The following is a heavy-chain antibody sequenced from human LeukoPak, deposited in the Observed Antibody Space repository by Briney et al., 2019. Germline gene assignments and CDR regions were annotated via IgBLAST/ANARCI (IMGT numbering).Heavy chain of an antibody. CDR1: GFTFRSYS. J-gene: IGHJ6*03. D-gene: IGHD1-26*01. CDR2: IISNGGST. V-gene: IGHV3-64*01. CDR3: ARVRMGATVSDYYYYYMDV. Sequence: GGTLRLSCAASGFTFRSYSMHWVRQAPGKGLESVSAIISNGGSTYYANSVKGRFTISRDNSKNTLYLQMGSLRAEDMAVYHCARVRMGATVSDYYYYYMDVWGKGTTVTVSS.